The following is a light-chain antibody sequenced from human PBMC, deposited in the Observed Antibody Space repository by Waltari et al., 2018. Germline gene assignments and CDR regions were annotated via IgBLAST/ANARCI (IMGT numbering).Light chain of an antibody. V-gene: IGKV1-5*03. J-gene: IGKJ2*01. CDR2: RAT. Sequence: DIQMTQSPSTLSASVGNRVPITCRASQSVGDLLAWYQQKPGKAPKVLIYRATGLESGVPSRFSGSGSGTEFTLSISSLQPDDFAIYYCQHYESYPVTFGQGTKLEI. CDR1: QSVGDL. CDR3: QHYESYPVT.